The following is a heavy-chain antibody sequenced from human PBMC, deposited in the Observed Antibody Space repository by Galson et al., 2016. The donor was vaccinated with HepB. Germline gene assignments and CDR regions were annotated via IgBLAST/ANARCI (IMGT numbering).Heavy chain of an antibody. CDR3: ATVGSYTTSSPYYYYYFGMDV. CDR1: GNSLAELF. D-gene: IGHD3-10*01. Sequence: SVKVSCKVSGNSLAELFIHWVRLAPGKGLEWMGGFDPEDGETTYAQKFQGRVRMTEDTSTDTGYMELSSLRYDDTAVYYCATVGSYTTSSPYYYYYFGMDVWGKGTTVTVSS. J-gene: IGHJ6*04. CDR2: FDPEDGET. V-gene: IGHV1-24*01.